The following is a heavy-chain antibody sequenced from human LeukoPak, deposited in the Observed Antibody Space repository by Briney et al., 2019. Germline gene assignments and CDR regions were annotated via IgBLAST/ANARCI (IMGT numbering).Heavy chain of an antibody. CDR3: ARGSFGELASFDAFDI. Sequence: PGGSLRLSCAASGFTFSSYAMHWVPQAPGRGLEWVAVISYDGSNKYYADSVKGRFTISRDNSKNTLYLQMNSLRAEDTAVYYCARGSFGELASFDAFDIWGQGTMVTVSS. CDR1: GFTFSSYA. D-gene: IGHD3-10*01. V-gene: IGHV3-30*04. J-gene: IGHJ3*02. CDR2: ISYDGSNK.